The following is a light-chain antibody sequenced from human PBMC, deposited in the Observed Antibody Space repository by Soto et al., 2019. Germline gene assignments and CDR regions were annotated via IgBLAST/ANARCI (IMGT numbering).Light chain of an antibody. V-gene: IGKV4-1*01. CDR2: WAS. CDR3: QQYYGIPRT. CDR1: QSVLYSSNNKNY. Sequence: DIVMTQSPDSLAVSLGERATINCKSSQSVLYSSNNKNYLAWYQQKPGQPPKLLIYWASTRASGVPNRFSGGWSGTYFTLTISILQAEDVAVYYCQQYYGIPRTFGQGTKVEIK. J-gene: IGKJ1*01.